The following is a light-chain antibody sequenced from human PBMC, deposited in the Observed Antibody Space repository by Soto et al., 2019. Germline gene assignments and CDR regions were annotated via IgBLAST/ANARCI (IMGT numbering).Light chain of an antibody. CDR3: QQYGSSPRT. CDR2: GAS. CDR1: QSFTSNY. Sequence: EIVLTQSPGTLSLSPGERATLSCRASQSFTSNYLAWYQQRPGQAPRLLIYGASTRATGIPDRFSGSGSGTDFTLTISRLEPEDSAVYYCQQYGSSPRTFGQGTKVEIK. J-gene: IGKJ1*01. V-gene: IGKV3-20*01.